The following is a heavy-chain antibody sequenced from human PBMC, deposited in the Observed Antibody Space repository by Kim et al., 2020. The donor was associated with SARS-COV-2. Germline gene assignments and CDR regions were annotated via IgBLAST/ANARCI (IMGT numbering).Heavy chain of an antibody. D-gene: IGHD3-10*01. CDR1: GGSFSGYY. Sequence: SETLSLTCAAYGGSFSGYYWRWIRQPPGKGLEWIGEINHSGSTNYNPSLNTRVTISVDTSKNQFSLNLSTVTAADTAVYSCARSTPSYYYGSGYKRYYSYGMEAWGQGTTGTVSS. V-gene: IGHV4-34*01. J-gene: IGHJ6*02. CDR2: INHSGST. CDR3: ARSTPSYYYGSGYKRYYSYGMEA.